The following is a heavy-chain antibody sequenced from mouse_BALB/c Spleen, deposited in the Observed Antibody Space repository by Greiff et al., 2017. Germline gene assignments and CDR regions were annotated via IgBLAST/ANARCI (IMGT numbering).Heavy chain of an antibody. V-gene: IGHV1S56*01. J-gene: IGHJ2*01. Sequence: VQLQESGPELVKPGASVRISCKASGYTFTSYYIHWVKQRPGQGLEWIGWIYPGNVNTKYNEKFKGKATLTADKSSSTAYMQLSSLTSEDSAVYFCARSDYYYWGQGTTLTVSS. D-gene: IGHD1-1*01. CDR2: IYPGNVNT. CDR3: ARSDYYY. CDR1: GYTFTSYY.